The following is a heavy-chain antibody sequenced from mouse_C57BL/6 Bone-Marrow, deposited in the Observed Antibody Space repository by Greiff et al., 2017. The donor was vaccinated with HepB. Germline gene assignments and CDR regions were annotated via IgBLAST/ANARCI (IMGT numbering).Heavy chain of an antibody. J-gene: IGHJ2*01. Sequence: QVQLKQSGPGLVAPSQSLSITCTVSGFSLTSYAISWVSQQPGKGLEWLGVIWTGGGTNYTSALKSRLSISKDNSKSQVFLKMNSLQTDDTARYYCARNYYGSSSYFDYWGQGTTLTVSS. CDR3: ARNYYGSSSYFDY. CDR2: IWTGGGT. CDR1: GFSLTSYA. V-gene: IGHV2-9-1*01. D-gene: IGHD1-1*01.